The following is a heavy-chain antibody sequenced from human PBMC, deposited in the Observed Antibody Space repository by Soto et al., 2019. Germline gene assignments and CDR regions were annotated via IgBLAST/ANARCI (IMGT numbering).Heavy chain of an antibody. CDR3: ARGYSSGWSLN. CDR2: MNPNSGDT. CDR1: GYSFSTFD. V-gene: IGHV1-8*01. J-gene: IGHJ4*02. D-gene: IGHD6-19*01. Sequence: QVQRVQSGAEVKKPGASVKVSCKASGYSFSTFDITWVRQATGQGLEWMGWMNPNSGDTGYAQKFQGRVTMTRDTSINTAYMELSSLGSGDKAVYYCARGYSSGWSLNWGQGTLVTGSS.